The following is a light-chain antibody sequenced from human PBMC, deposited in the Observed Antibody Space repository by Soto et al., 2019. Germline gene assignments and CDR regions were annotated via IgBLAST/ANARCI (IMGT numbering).Light chain of an antibody. J-gene: IGKJ4*01. CDR3: QQYASYSPLT. CDR2: DAY. Sequence: DIQMTQSPSILSASVGDRVTITCRASQSIRSWLAWYQQKPGKAPKLLIYDAYSLESGVPSRFSGRRSGTEFTLTIAGLQPEDFANYYCQQYASYSPLTFGGGTKVDIK. V-gene: IGKV1-5*01. CDR1: QSIRSW.